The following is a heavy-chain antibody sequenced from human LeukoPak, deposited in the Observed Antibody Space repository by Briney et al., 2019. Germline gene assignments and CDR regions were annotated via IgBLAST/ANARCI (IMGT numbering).Heavy chain of an antibody. J-gene: IGHJ6*04. D-gene: IGHD3/OR15-3a*01. V-gene: IGHV4-38-2*01. CDR3: ARGTGYLAYYFYAMDV. Sequence: PAETLSLTCAVSGYYISSGYFWGWIRQPPGKGLEWIGSIDHSGRTYYNPSLKSRVTISADTTKNQFSLRLSSVTATDTAVYHCARGTGYLAYYFYAMDVWGKGTTATVSS. CDR2: IDHSGRT. CDR1: GYYISSGYF.